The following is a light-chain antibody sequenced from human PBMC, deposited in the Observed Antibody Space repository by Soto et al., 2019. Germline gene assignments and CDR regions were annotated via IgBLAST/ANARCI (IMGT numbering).Light chain of an antibody. Sequence: VMTQSPATLSVSPGERATLSCRASLSVGTNLAWYQQKPGQPPRLLIFGATTRATAIPARFSGSGAGTDFTLTTSSLQSEDVAVYYCQHHNNWPPGTFGQGTRVEIK. CDR2: GAT. V-gene: IGKV3-15*01. CDR1: LSVGTN. CDR3: QHHNNWPPGT. J-gene: IGKJ1*01.